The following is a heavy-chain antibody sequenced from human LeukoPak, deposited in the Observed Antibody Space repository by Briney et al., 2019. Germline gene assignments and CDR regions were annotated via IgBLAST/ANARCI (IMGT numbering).Heavy chain of an antibody. Sequence: GGSLRFSCAASGFTFSSYGMHWVRQAPGKGLEWVAFTRYDGSNKYYADSVKGRFTISRDNSKNTLYLQMNSLRAEDTAVHYCAKPELLWFGEFNYDYWGQGTLVTVSS. V-gene: IGHV3-30*02. J-gene: IGHJ4*02. CDR3: AKPELLWFGEFNYDY. D-gene: IGHD3-10*01. CDR1: GFTFSSYG. CDR2: TRYDGSNK.